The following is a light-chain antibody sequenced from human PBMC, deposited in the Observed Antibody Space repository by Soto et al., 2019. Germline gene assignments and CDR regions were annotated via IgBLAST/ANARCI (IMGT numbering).Light chain of an antibody. CDR3: AAWDDSLNGLYV. Sequence: QSALTQPPSASGTPGQRVTISCSGSSSKIGSNTVNWYQQLPGTAPKLLIYSNNQRPSGVPDRFSGSKSGTSASLAISGLQSEDEADYYCAAWDDSLNGLYVFGTGTKVTVL. J-gene: IGLJ1*01. V-gene: IGLV1-44*01. CDR2: SNN. CDR1: SSKIGSNT.